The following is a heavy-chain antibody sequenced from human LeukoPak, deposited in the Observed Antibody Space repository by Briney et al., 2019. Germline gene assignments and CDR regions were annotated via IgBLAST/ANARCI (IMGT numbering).Heavy chain of an antibody. CDR2: TKQDGSEK. D-gene: IGHD2-15*01. V-gene: IGHV3-7*01. Sequence: GGSLRLSCAASGFSFSTSWMSWVRQAPGKGLEWVANTKQDGSEKHYVDSVKGRFTISRDNAKNSLYLQMNSLRAEDTAVYYCARDRPYGSYVYWGQRFLVTVSS. J-gene: IGHJ4*02. CDR1: GFSFSTSW. CDR3: ARDRPYGSYVY.